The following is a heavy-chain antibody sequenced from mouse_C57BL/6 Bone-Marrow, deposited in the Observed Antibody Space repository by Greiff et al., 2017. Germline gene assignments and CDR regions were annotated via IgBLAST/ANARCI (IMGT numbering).Heavy chain of an antibody. V-gene: IGHV1-64*01. CDR1: GYTFTSYW. CDR2: IHPNSGST. J-gene: IGHJ4*01. CDR3: ARFYGNYFYYAMDY. Sequence: VQLKESGAELVKPGASVKLSCKASGYTFTSYWMHWVKQRPGQGLEWIGMIHPNSGSTNYNEKFKSKATLTVDKSSSTAYMPLSSLTSEDSAVYYCARFYGNYFYYAMDYWGQGASVTDSS. D-gene: IGHD2-1*01.